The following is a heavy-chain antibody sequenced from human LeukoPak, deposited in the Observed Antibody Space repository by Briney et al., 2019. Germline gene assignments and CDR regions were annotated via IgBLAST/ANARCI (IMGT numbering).Heavy chain of an antibody. CDR3: ARPGYSSGWYSSYYYYYGMDV. D-gene: IGHD6-19*01. CDR2: IYYSGST. V-gene: IGHV4-31*03. CDR1: GGSISSGGYY. J-gene: IGHJ6*02. Sequence: SETLSLTCTVSGGSISSGGYYWSWIRQHPGRGLEWIGYIYYSGSTYYNPSLKSRVTISVDTSKNQFSLKLSSVTAADTAVYYCARPGYSSGWYSSYYYYYGMDVWGQGTTVTVSS.